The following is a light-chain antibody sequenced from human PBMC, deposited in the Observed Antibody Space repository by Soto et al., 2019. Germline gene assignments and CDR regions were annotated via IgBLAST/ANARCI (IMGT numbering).Light chain of an antibody. V-gene: IGLV2-8*01. CDR3: SSFAGSPVV. CDR2: EVS. Sequence: QSALTQPPSASGSLGQSVTIPCTGTSRDVGDYNYVYWYQQHPGKVPKLMIYEVSKRPSGVPDRFSGSKSGNTASLTVSGLQAEDEADYYCSSFAGSPVVFGGGTKVTVL. CDR1: SRDVGDYNY. J-gene: IGLJ2*01.